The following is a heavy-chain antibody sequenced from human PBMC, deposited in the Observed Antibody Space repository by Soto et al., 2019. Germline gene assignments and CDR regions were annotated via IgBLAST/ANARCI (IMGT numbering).Heavy chain of an antibody. CDR2: ISAYNGDT. J-gene: IGHJ4*02. V-gene: IGHV1-18*04. D-gene: IGHD3-22*01. Sequence: SVKVSCKASGYTFTSYGISWVRQAPVQGLEWMGWISAYNGDTNYAQKLQGRVTMTTDTSTSTAYMELRSLRSDDTAVYYCARAPPYYYDSSGYYYAIDYWGQGTLVTVSS. CDR1: GYTFTSYG. CDR3: ARAPPYYYDSSGYYYAIDY.